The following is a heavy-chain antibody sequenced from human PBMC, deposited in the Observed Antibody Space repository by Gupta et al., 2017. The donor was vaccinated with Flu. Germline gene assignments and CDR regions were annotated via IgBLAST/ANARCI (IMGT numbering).Heavy chain of an antibody. CDR3: AREGIVPWIDY. CDR1: GFTFSDNY. Sequence: QVQLVDSGGGLVKPGGSLRLPCAPSGFTFSDNYTSCIRQAPGRGLAWVSDISRSGSTIYYADSVKGRFTISRDNAKNSLYLQMNSLRAEDTAVYYGAREGIVPWIDYWGQGTLVTVSS. J-gene: IGHJ4*02. V-gene: IGHV3-11*01. CDR2: ISRSGSTI. D-gene: IGHD2-2*01.